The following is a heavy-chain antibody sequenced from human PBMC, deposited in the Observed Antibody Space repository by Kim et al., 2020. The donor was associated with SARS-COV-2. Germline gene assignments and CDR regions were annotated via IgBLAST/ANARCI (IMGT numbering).Heavy chain of an antibody. Sequence: GNTNYAQKLQGRVTMTTDTSTSTAYMELRSLRSDDTAVYYCATVGATGGYWGQGTLVTVSS. V-gene: IGHV1-18*01. J-gene: IGHJ4*02. D-gene: IGHD1-26*01. CDR2: GNT. CDR3: ATVGATGGY.